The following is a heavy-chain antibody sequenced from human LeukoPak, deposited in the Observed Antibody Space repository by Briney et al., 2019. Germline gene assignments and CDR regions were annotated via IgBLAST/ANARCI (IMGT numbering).Heavy chain of an antibody. D-gene: IGHD3-10*01. CDR2: IWYDGSNK. V-gene: IGHV3-33*01. CDR1: GFTFSSYG. Sequence: PGGSLRLSCAASGFTFSSYGMHWVRQAPGKGLEWVAVIWYDGSNKYYADSVKGRFTISRDNSKNTLYLQMNSLRAEDTAVYYCARDYYGSGSYPLYYFDYWGQGTLLTVSS. CDR3: ARDYYGSGSYPLYYFDY. J-gene: IGHJ4*02.